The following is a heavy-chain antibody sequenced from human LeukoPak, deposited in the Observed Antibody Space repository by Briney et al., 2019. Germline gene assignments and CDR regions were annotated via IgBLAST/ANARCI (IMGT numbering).Heavy chain of an antibody. J-gene: IGHJ3*02. CDR2: IYPGDSDT. D-gene: IGHD6-13*01. CDR1: GYSFTSYW. CDR3: ATSSSWYQDAFDI. Sequence: HGESLKISCKGSGYSFTSYWIGWVRQMPGKGLEWMGIIYPGDSDTRYSPSFQGQVTISADKSISTAYLQWSSLKASDTAMYYCATSSSWYQDAFDIWGQGTMVTISS. V-gene: IGHV5-51*01.